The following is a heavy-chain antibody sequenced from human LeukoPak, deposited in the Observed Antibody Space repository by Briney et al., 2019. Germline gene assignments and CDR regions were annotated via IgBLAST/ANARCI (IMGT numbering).Heavy chain of an antibody. CDR1: GGSFSGYY. CDR3: ARGSDCSSTSCYYNWFDP. D-gene: IGHD2-2*01. V-gene: IGHV4-34*01. J-gene: IGHJ5*02. Sequence: PSETLSLTCAVYGGSFSGYYWSWIRQPPGKGLEWIGEINHGGSTNYNPSLKSRVTISVDTSKNQFSLKLSSVTAADAAVYYCARGSDCSSTSCYYNWFDPWGQGTLVTVSS. CDR2: INHGGST.